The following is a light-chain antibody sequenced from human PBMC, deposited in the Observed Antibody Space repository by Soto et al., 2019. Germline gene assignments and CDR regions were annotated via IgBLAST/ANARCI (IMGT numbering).Light chain of an antibody. J-gene: IGKJ3*01. CDR1: QSVSSY. CDR3: QQRSNWPPLT. CDR2: DAS. V-gene: IGKV3-11*02. Sequence: EIVLTQSPATLSLSPGEKATLSCRASQSVSSYLAWYQQKPGQAPRLLIYDASNRATGIPARFSGSGSGRELTLTISSLEPEDFAVYYCQQRSNWPPLTFGPGTKVDIK.